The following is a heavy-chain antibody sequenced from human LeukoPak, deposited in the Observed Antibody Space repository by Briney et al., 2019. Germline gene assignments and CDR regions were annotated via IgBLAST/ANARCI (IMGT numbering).Heavy chain of an antibody. J-gene: IGHJ2*01. Sequence: PSETLPLTCAVYGGSFSGYYWSWIRQPPGKGLEWIGEINHSGSTNYNPSLKSRVTISVDTSKNQFSLKLSSVTAADTAVYYCARGFDLWGRGTLVTVSS. CDR3: ARGFDL. CDR2: INHSGST. CDR1: GGSFSGYY. V-gene: IGHV4-34*01.